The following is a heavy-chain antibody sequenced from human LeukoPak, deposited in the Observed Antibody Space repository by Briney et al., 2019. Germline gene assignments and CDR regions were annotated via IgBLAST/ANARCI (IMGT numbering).Heavy chain of an antibody. CDR2: IYYSGST. V-gene: IGHV4-59*01. Sequence: SETLSLTCAVSSGSISSYYWSWIRQPPGKGLEWIGYIYYSGSTNYNPSLKSRVTISVDTSKNQFSLKLSSVTAADTAVYYCARRRDGYNFDYWGQGTLVTVSS. CDR1: SGSISSYY. J-gene: IGHJ4*02. CDR3: ARRRDGYNFDY. D-gene: IGHD5-24*01.